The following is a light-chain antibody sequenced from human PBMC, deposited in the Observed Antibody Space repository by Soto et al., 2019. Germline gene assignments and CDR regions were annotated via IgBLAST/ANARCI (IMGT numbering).Light chain of an antibody. CDR2: LGS. CDR3: LQDYTYPWT. J-gene: IGKJ1*01. Sequence: DIVMTQSPLSLPVTPGEPASISCRSSQSLLHSNGYNYLDWYLQKPGQSPQLLIYLGSNRSSGVPSRFSGSGSGTDFALTISSLQPEDFATYYCLQDYTYPWTFGQGTKVDIK. V-gene: IGKV2-28*01. CDR1: QSLLHSNGYNY.